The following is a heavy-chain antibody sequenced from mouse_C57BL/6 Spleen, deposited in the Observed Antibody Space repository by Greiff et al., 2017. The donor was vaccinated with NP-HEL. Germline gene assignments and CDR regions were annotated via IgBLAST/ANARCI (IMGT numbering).Heavy chain of an antibody. CDR2: ISSGGDYI. J-gene: IGHJ1*03. CDR3: TRDLGATVVASDWYFDV. CDR1: GFTFSSYA. Sequence: EVKVVESGEGLVKPGGSLKLSCAASGFTFSSYAMSWVRQTPEKRLEWVAYISSGGDYIYYADTVKGRFTISRDNARNTLYLQMSSLKSEDTAMYYCTRDLGATVVASDWYFDVWGTGTTVTVSS. V-gene: IGHV5-9-1*02. D-gene: IGHD1-1*01.